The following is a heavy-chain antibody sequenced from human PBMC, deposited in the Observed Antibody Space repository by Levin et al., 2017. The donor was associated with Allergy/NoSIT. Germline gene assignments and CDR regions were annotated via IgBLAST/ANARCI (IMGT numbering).Heavy chain of an antibody. J-gene: IGHJ4*02. V-gene: IGHV3-30*18. Sequence: LSLTCAASGFTFSSYGMHWVRQAPGKGLEWVAVISYDGSNKYYADSVKGRFTISRDNSKNTLYLQMNSLRAEDTAVYYCAKVGTVTPSVDYWGQGTLVTVSS. CDR2: ISYDGSNK. D-gene: IGHD4-17*01. CDR3: AKVGTVTPSVDY. CDR1: GFTFSSYG.